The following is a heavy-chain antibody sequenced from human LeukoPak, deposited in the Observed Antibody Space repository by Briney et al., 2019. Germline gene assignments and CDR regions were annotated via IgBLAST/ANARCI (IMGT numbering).Heavy chain of an antibody. V-gene: IGHV4-59*01. J-gene: IGHJ4*02. CDR2: IYYSGST. CDR1: GGSISNYY. CDR3: AIGPQYCSSTSCPMAY. D-gene: IGHD2-2*01. Sequence: PSETLSLTCSVSGGSISNYYWSWIRQPPGKGVEWIGYIYYSGSTKYNPSLKSRVTISRDTSKNQFSLELTSVTAADTAVYYCAIGPQYCSSTSCPMAYWGQGTLVTVSS.